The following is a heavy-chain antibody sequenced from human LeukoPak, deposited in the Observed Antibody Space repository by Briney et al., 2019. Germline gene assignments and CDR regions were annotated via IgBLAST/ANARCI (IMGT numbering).Heavy chain of an antibody. V-gene: IGHV4-34*01. CDR1: GGSFSGYY. CDR3: ARGPAFKDY. J-gene: IGHJ4*02. Sequence: PSETLSLTCAVYGGSFSGYYWSWIRQPPGKGLEWIGEINHSGSTNYNPSLKSRVTIPVDTSKNQFSLKLSSVTAADTAVYYCARGPAFKDYWGQGTLVTVSS. D-gene: IGHD2-2*01. CDR2: INHSGST.